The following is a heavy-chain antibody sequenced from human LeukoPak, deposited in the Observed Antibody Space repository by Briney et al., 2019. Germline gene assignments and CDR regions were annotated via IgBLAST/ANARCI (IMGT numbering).Heavy chain of an antibody. CDR3: ARVSMVRGASPLDY. D-gene: IGHD3-10*01. J-gene: IGHJ4*02. CDR2: VFYTGSF. CDR1: GGSLSGSY. Sequence: SETLSLTCAVSGGSLSGSYWSWIRQFPGKGLEWIGFVFYTGSFNYNPSLKSRVRISVDTSRNQFSLKLSSVTAADTAVYYCARVSMVRGASPLDYWGQGTLVTVSS. V-gene: IGHV4-59*01.